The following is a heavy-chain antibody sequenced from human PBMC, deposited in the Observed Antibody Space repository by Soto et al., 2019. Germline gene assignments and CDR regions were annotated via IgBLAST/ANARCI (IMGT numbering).Heavy chain of an antibody. CDR3: AKPDSSGYYYFDY. D-gene: IGHD3-22*01. Sequence: PGGSLRLSCAASGFTFSSYWMHWVRQAPGKGLVWVSRLKSDGSGTTYADSVKGRLTISRDNAKNTLYLQMNSLRAEDTAVYYCAKPDSSGYYYFDYWGQGTLVTVSS. CDR2: LKSDGSGT. V-gene: IGHV3-74*01. CDR1: GFTFSSYW. J-gene: IGHJ4*02.